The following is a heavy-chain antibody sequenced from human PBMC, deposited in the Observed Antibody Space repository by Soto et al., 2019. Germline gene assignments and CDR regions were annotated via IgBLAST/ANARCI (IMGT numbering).Heavy chain of an antibody. D-gene: IGHD1-26*01. V-gene: IGHV4-59*01. J-gene: IGHJ4*02. CDR1: GGSISSYY. CDR3: ARTLYSGSYYGFDY. Sequence: SETLSLTCTVSGGSISSYYWSWIRQPPGKGLEWIGYIYYSGSTNYNPSLKSRVTISVDTSKNQFSLKLSSVTAADTAVYYCARTLYSGSYYGFDYWGQGTLVTVSS. CDR2: IYYSGST.